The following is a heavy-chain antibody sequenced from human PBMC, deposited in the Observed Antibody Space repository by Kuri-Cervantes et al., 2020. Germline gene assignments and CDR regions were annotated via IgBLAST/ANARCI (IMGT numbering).Heavy chain of an antibody. J-gene: IGHJ4*02. Sequence: GGSLRLSCAASGFTFSSSWMHWVCQAPEKGLEWVADIKCDGSEKYYVDSVKGRFTISRDNAKNSLYLQMNSLRAEDTAVYYCARECIVGAAADYWGQGTLVTVSS. D-gene: IGHD1-26*01. CDR2: IKCDGSEK. V-gene: IGHV3-52*01. CDR3: ARECIVGAAADY. CDR1: GFTFSSSW.